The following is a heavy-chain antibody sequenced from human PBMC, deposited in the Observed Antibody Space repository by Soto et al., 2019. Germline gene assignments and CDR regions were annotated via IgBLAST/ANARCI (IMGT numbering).Heavy chain of an antibody. V-gene: IGHV1-69*04. J-gene: IGHJ4*02. CDR3: ARDKGYCRYTSCPDFDY. D-gene: IGHD2-2*01. CDR1: GGTLSSYT. CDR2: VIPNLGVT. Sequence: SVKVSCKASGGTLSSYTFIWVRQAPGQGLEWMGRVIPNLGVTNYAKKFQGRFTIVVDTSTSTAYMELNSLRCEDTAVYYCARDKGYCRYTSCPDFDYWGQGTLVTVSS.